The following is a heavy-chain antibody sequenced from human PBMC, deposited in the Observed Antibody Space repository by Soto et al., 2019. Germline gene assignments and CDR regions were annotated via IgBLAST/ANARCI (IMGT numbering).Heavy chain of an antibody. Sequence: GGSLRLSCAASGFTFSSYAMHWVRQAPGKGLEWVAVISYDGSNKYYADSVKGRFTISRDNSKNTLYLQMNSLRAEDTAVYYCAREFNWNYFDYWGQGTLVTFSS. CDR2: ISYDGSNK. V-gene: IGHV3-30-3*01. D-gene: IGHD1-20*01. J-gene: IGHJ4*02. CDR1: GFTFSSYA. CDR3: AREFNWNYFDY.